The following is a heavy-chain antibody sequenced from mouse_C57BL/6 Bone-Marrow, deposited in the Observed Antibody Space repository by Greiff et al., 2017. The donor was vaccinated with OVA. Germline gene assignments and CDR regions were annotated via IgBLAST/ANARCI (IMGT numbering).Heavy chain of an antibody. V-gene: IGHV14-2*01. Sequence: VQLQQSGAELVKPGASVKLSCTASGFNFKDYYMHWVKQRTEQGLEWIGRIDPEDGETKYAPKFQGKATITADTTSNTAYLQLSSLTSEDTAVYYCAKTAQATRYAMDYWGQGTSVTVSS. CDR2: IDPEDGET. J-gene: IGHJ4*01. CDR3: AKTAQATRYAMDY. CDR1: GFNFKDYY. D-gene: IGHD3-2*02.